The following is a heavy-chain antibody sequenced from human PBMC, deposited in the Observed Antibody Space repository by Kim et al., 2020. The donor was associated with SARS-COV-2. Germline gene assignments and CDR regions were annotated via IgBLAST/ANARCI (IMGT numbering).Heavy chain of an antibody. J-gene: IGHJ4*02. Sequence: GGSLRLSCVASGFAFSSYSMNWVRQAPGKGLEWLSYIDFRGNSMYYADSVKGRFTISRDNARNSLFLQMKSLRDEDTAVYYCARDLGSCSSTTSCYEALDYWGLGTLVTVSS. CDR3: ARDLGSCSSTTSCYEALDY. D-gene: IGHD2-2*01. CDR2: IDFRGNSM. CDR1: GFAFSSYS. V-gene: IGHV3-48*02.